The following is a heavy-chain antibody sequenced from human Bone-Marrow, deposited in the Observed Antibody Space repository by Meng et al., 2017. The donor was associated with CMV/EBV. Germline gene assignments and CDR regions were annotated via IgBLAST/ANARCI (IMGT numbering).Heavy chain of an antibody. CDR1: GGSFSGYY. D-gene: IGHD2-15*01. CDR2: INHSGST. V-gene: IGHV4-34*01. CDR3: AGYCSGGSCYSPYYYGMAV. J-gene: IGHJ6*02. Sequence: SETLSLTCAVYGGSFSGYYWSWIRQPPGKGLEWIGEINHSGSTNYNPSLKSRVTISVDTSKNQFSLKLSSVTAADTAVYYCAGYCSGGSCYSPYYYGMAVWGQGHTVNVSS.